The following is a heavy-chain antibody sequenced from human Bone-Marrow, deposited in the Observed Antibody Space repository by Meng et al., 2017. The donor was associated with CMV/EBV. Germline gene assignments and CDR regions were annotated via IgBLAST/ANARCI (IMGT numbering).Heavy chain of an antibody. CDR3: ARSGSGGGAFDI. V-gene: IGHV3-21*01. CDR2: IRSSSSYI. J-gene: IGHJ3*02. Sequence: GGSLRLSCAASGFTFSSYSMNWVRQAPGKGLEWVSSIRSSSSYIYYADSVKGRFTISRDNAKNSLYLQMNSLRAEDTAVYYCARSGSGGGAFDIWGQGTMVTVSS. CDR1: GFTFSSYS. D-gene: IGHD2-15*01.